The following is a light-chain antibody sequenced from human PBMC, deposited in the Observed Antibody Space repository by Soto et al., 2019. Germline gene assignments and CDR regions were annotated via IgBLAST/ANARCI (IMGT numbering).Light chain of an antibody. CDR1: SSDVGSYNL. J-gene: IGLJ3*02. CDR2: EGS. CDR3: CSYAGSRV. V-gene: IGLV2-23*01. Sequence: QSVLTQPASVSGSPGQSITISCTGTSSDVGSYNLVSWYQQHTGKTPKLMIYEGSKRPSGVSNRFSGSTSGNTASLTISGLQAEDEAAYYCCSYAGSRVFGGGTKLTVL.